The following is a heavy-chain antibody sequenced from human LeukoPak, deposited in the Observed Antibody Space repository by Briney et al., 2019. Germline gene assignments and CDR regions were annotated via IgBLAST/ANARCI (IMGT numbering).Heavy chain of an antibody. J-gene: IGHJ4*02. CDR3: ARYSDYYDSSGYYLDY. D-gene: IGHD3-22*01. CDR2: IIPIFGTA. CDR1: GGTFSSYA. Sequence: GASVEVSCKASGGTFSSYAISWVRQAPGQGLEWMGGIIPIFGTANYAQKFQGRVTITTDESTSTAYKELSSLRSEDTAVYYCARYSDYYDSSGYYLDYWGQGTLVTVSS. V-gene: IGHV1-69*05.